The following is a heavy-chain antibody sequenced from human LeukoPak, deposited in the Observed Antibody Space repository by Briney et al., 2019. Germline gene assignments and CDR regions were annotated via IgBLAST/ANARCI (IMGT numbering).Heavy chain of an antibody. Sequence: PGGSLRLSCAASGFTFSSYWMSWVRQAPGKGLEWVANIKQDGSEKYYVDSVKGRFTISRDNAKNSLYLQMNSLRAEDTAVYYCARDTHYYDSSGYYPSLLDYWGQGTLVTVSS. CDR2: IKQDGSEK. D-gene: IGHD3-22*01. V-gene: IGHV3-7*01. CDR3: ARDTHYYDSSGYYPSLLDY. J-gene: IGHJ4*02. CDR1: GFTFSSYW.